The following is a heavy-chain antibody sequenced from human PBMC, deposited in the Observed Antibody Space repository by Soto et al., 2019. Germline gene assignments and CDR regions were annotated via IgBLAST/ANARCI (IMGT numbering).Heavy chain of an antibody. Sequence: QVQLQESGPGLVKPSETLSLICTVSGGSISKYYWSWIRQPPGKGLEWIGYVYYTGSTNYNPSLKSRVTISVGTSKNQFSLKLSSVTVADTAVYYCARSASSLEDWFVPWGQGTLVTVSS. D-gene: IGHD2-2*01. CDR2: VYYTGST. CDR1: GGSISKYY. CDR3: ARSASSLEDWFVP. V-gene: IGHV4-59*01. J-gene: IGHJ5*02.